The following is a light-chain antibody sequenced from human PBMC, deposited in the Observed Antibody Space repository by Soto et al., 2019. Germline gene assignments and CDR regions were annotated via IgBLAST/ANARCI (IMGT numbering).Light chain of an antibody. V-gene: IGKV3-20*01. CDR1: QSVSSRY. J-gene: IGKJ5*01. CDR2: GAS. Sequence: IVLTRSLCTLSLSPGERATLSCRGSQSVSSRYLAWYQQKPGQAPRLLIYGASSRATGIPDRFSGSGSGTDFTLTISRLEPEDFAVYSCQQCGSSPITFGQGTRLEIK. CDR3: QQCGSSPIT.